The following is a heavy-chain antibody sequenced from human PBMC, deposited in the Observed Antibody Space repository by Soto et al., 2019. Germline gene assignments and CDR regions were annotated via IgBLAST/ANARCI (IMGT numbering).Heavy chain of an antibody. J-gene: IGHJ5*02. CDR1: GYTFTSYY. V-gene: IGHV1-46*01. D-gene: IGHD1-26*01. CDR3: ARGGGIVGATFRNWFDP. CDR2: INPSGGST. Sequence: ASVKVSCKASGYTFTSYYMHWVRQAPGQGLEWMGIINPSGGSTSYAQKFQGRVTMTRDTSTSTVYMELSSLRSEDTAVYYCARGGGIVGATFRNWFDPRGQGTLVTVSS.